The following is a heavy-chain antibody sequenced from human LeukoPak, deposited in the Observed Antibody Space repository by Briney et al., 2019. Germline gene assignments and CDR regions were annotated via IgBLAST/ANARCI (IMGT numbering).Heavy chain of an antibody. Sequence: GGSLRLSCAASGFTFSSYSMNWVRQAPGKGLEWVSSISSSSSYIYYADSVKGRFTISRDNSKNTLYLQMNSLRAEDTAVYYCAKDLRPQGYCSGGSCSVFDYWGQGTLVTVSS. CDR2: ISSSSSYI. J-gene: IGHJ4*02. D-gene: IGHD2-15*01. CDR1: GFTFSSYS. CDR3: AKDLRPQGYCSGGSCSVFDY. V-gene: IGHV3-21*04.